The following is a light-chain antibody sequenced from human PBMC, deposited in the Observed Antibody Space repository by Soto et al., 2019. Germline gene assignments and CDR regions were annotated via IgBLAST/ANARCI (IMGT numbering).Light chain of an antibody. V-gene: IGKV3-20*01. Sequence: EIVLTQSPGTLSLSPGERATLSCRASQSVSSSYLAWYQQKPGQAPRLLIYGASGRATGIPDRFSGSGSGTDFTVTISRLEPEDFAVYYCQQYGSSPRVYTFGQGTKLEIK. CDR3: QQYGSSPRVYT. CDR2: GAS. CDR1: QSVSSSY. J-gene: IGKJ2*01.